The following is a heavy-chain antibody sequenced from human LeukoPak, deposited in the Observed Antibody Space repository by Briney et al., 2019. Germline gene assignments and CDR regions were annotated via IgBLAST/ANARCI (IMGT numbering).Heavy chain of an antibody. CDR1: GYTFTSYG. D-gene: IGHD2-15*01. CDR3: ARDLPIAGAVVVVAATHTDYYYYGMDV. CDR2: ISAYNGKT. V-gene: IGHV1-18*01. Sequence: ASVKVSFTGSGYTFTSYGISWVRQAPGEGGERRGWISAYNGKTNYTQKLHGRVTMTTDTSTSTAYMELRSLRSDDTAVYYCARDLPIAGAVVVVAATHTDYYYYGMDVWGQGTTVTVSS. J-gene: IGHJ6*02.